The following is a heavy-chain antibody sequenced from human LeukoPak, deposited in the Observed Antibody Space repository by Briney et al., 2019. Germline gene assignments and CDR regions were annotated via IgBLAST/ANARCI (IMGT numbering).Heavy chain of an antibody. CDR3: AREKGLVRGYYFDY. CDR1: GFTFSNSW. V-gene: IGHV3-7*01. Sequence: PGGSLRLSCAASGFTFSNSWMSWVRQAPGKGLEWVANIKQDGSEEVYVDSVKGRFTISRDNAKNSLYLQMNRLRAEDTAVYYCAREKGLVRGYYFDYWGQGTLVTVSS. CDR2: IKQDGSEE. J-gene: IGHJ4*02. D-gene: IGHD2-21*01.